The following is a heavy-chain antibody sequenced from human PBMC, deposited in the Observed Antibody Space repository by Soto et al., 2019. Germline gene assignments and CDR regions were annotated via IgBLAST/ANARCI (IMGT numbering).Heavy chain of an antibody. D-gene: IGHD4-4*01. CDR3: ARHLHSDSVHITPVSPDY. CDR2: INAGNGNT. J-gene: IGHJ4*02. Sequence: ASVKVSCKASGYTFTSHAMHWVRQAPGQRLEWMGWINAGNGNTKYSQKFQGQVTISADKSISTAFLQWSSLKAADSAMYYCARHLHSDSVHITPVSPDYWGQGTLVTVSS. V-gene: IGHV1-3*01. CDR1: GYTFTSHA.